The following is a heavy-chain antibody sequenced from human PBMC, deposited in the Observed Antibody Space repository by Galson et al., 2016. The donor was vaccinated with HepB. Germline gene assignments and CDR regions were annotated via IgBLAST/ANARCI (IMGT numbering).Heavy chain of an antibody. J-gene: IGHJ4*02. V-gene: IGHV3-23*01. Sequence: SLRLSCAAPGSYVMNWVRQAPGKGLEWVSLISGGGGSTFYADSVKGRFTISRDNSKSTLYLQMSSLRAEDTAVYYCAKDFVAGHDYVWGNYRYIDFWGQGTLVTVSS. D-gene: IGHD3-16*02. CDR3: AKDFVAGHDYVWGNYRYIDF. CDR1: GSYV. CDR2: ISGGGGST.